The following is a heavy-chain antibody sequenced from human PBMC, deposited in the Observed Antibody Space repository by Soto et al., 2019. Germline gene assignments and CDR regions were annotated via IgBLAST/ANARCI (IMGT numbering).Heavy chain of an antibody. CDR3: ARIRVTGSSSWYRSPLASSGWSDDSWYFDL. D-gene: IGHD6-13*01. V-gene: IGHV2-26*01. Sequence: SGPTLVNPTETLTLTCTVSGFSLSNARMGVSWIRQPPGKALEWLAHIFSNDEKSYSTSLKSRLTISKDTSKSQVVLTMTNMDPVDTATYYCARIRVTGSSSWYRSPLASSGWSDDSWYFDLWGRGTLVTVSS. J-gene: IGHJ2*01. CDR2: IFSNDEK. CDR1: GFSLSNARMG.